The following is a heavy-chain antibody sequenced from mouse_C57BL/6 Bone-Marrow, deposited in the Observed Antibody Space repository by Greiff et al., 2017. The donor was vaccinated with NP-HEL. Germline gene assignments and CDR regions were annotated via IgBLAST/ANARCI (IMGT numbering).Heavy chain of an antibody. D-gene: IGHD1-1*01. Sequence: QVQLQQSGAELVRPGASVKMSCKASGYTFTSYNMHWVKQTPRQGLEWIGAIYPGNGDTSSNQKFKGKATLTVDNSSSTAYMQLSSLTSEDSAVYFCARGGYYGTYWYFDVWGTGTTVTVSS. CDR3: ARGGYYGTYWYFDV. CDR2: IYPGNGDT. CDR1: GYTFTSYN. J-gene: IGHJ1*03. V-gene: IGHV1-12*01.